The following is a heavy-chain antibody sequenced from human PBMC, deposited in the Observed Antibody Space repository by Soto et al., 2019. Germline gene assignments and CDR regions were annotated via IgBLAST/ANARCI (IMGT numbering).Heavy chain of an antibody. D-gene: IGHD6-13*01. V-gene: IGHV4-39*01. CDR3: ARLRGAAGRPYYYGMDV. CDR1: GGSISSSSYY. CDR2: IYYSGST. J-gene: IGHJ6*02. Sequence: QLQLQESGPGLVKPSETLSLTCTVSGGSISSSSYYWGWIRQPPGKGLEWIGSIYYSGSTYYNPSLKSRVTISVDTSKNQFSLKLSSVTAADTAVYYCARLRGAAGRPYYYGMDVWGQGTTVTVSS.